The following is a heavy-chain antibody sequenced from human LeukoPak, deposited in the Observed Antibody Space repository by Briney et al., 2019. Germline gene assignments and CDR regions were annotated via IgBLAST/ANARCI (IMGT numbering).Heavy chain of an antibody. D-gene: IGHD6-19*01. CDR3: ARRASGWLGDDAFDI. V-gene: IGHV5-51*01. CDR1: GYSFTSYR. CDR2: IYPGDSDT. J-gene: IGHJ3*02. Sequence: PGESLKISCKGSGYSFTSYRIGWVRQMPGKGLEWMGIIYPGDSDTRYSPSFQGQVTISADKSISTAYLQWSSLKASDTAMYYCARRASGWLGDDAFDIWGQGTMVTVSS.